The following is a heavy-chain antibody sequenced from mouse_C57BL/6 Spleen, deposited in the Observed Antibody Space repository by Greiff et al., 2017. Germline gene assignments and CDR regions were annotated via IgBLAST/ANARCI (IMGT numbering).Heavy chain of an antibody. CDR1: GYAFSSSW. Sequence: VKLMESGPELVKPGASVKISCKASGYAFSSSWMNWVKQRPGKGLEWIGRIYPGDGDTNYNGKFKGKATLTADKSSSTAYMQLSSLTSEDSAVYFCARVGYDYDWFAYWGQGTLVTVSA. CDR2: IYPGDGDT. V-gene: IGHV1-82*01. CDR3: ARVGYDYDWFAY. D-gene: IGHD2-4*01. J-gene: IGHJ3*01.